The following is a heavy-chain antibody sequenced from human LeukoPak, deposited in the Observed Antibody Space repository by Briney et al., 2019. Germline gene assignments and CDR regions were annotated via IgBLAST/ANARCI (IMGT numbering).Heavy chain of an antibody. J-gene: IGHJ4*02. CDR1: GFTFSSYG. Sequence: GRSLRLSCAASGFTFSSYGIHWVRQAPGKGLEWVAVISYDGSNKYYVDSVKGRFTISRDNSKTTLYLQMNSLRDEDTAVYYCAKDRGEQWLVTSFDYWGQGTLVTVSS. V-gene: IGHV3-30*18. CDR3: AKDRGEQWLVTSFDY. D-gene: IGHD6-19*01. CDR2: ISYDGSNK.